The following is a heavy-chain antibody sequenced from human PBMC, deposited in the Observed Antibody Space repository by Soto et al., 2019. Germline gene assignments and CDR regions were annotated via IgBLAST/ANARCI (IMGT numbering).Heavy chain of an antibody. CDR2: IIPIFGTA. D-gene: IGHD6-25*01. CDR1: GGTFSSYA. V-gene: IGHV1-69*12. Sequence: QVQLVQSGAEVKKPGSSVKVSCKASGGTFSSYAISWVRQAPGQGLEWMGGIIPIFGTANYAQKFQGRVTLTASEPPGAPILERRSLLSEDTASYYCARPGQRGSTPAVPSRNSYQGMAFWGQGPTVT. J-gene: IGHJ6*02. CDR3: ARPGQRGSTPAVPSRNSYQGMAF.